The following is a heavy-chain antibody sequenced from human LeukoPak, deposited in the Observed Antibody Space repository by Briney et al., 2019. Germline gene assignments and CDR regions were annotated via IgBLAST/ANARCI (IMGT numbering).Heavy chain of an antibody. CDR2: IYYSGST. CDR3: ARRDYYDSSGYYRHAFDI. D-gene: IGHD3-22*01. V-gene: IGHV4-39*01. J-gene: IGHJ3*02. CDR1: GGSISSSSYY. Sequence: SETLSLTCTVSGGSISSSSYYWGWIRQPPGKGLEWIGSIYYSGSTYYNPSLKSRVTISVDTSKKQFSLKLSSVTAAETAVYYCARRDYYDSSGYYRHAFDIWGQGTMVTVSS.